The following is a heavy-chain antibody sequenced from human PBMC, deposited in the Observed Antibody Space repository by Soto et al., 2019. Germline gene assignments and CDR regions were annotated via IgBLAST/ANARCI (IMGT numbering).Heavy chain of an antibody. D-gene: IGHD3-22*01. CDR1: GGTFSSYA. CDR3: ARVTTKYYYDSSGYYELDY. CDR2: IIPIFGTA. Sequence: ASVKVSCKASGGTFSSYAISWVRQAPGQGLEWMGGIIPIFGTANYAQKFQGRVTITADKSTSTAYMELSSLRSEDTAVYYCARVTTKYYYDSSGYYELDYWGQGTLVTV. J-gene: IGHJ4*02. V-gene: IGHV1-69*06.